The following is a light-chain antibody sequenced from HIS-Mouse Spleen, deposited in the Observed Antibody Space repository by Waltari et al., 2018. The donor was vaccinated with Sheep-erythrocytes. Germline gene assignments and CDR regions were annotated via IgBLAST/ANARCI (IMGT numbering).Light chain of an antibody. CDR2: DVS. Sequence: QSALPQPRSVSGSPGQSATISCTATSSDVGGYNYLSWYQQHPGKAPKLMSYDVSKRPSGVPDRFSGSKSGNTASLTISGLQAEDEADYYCCSYAGSYNHVFATGTKVTVL. CDR1: SSDVGGYNY. CDR3: CSYAGSYNHV. V-gene: IGLV2-11*01. J-gene: IGLJ1*01.